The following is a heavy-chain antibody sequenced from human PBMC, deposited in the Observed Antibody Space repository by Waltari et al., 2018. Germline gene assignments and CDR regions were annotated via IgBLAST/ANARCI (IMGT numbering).Heavy chain of an antibody. V-gene: IGHV5-51*01. J-gene: IGHJ4*02. CDR3: ARHSKQQPRSPLDY. CDR2: IYPGDSDT. CDR1: GYSFTSYW. Sequence: EVQLVQSGAEVKKPGESLKISCKGSGYSFTSYWIGWVRQMPGKGLEWMGIIYPGDSDTRYSPYFQGHVTTADDKSISTAYLQWSSLKASDTAMYYCARHSKQQPRSPLDYWGQGTLVTVSS. D-gene: IGHD6-13*01.